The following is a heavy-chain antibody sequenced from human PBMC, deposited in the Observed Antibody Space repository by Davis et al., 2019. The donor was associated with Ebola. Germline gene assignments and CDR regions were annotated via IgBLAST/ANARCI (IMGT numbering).Heavy chain of an antibody. CDR2: ISYDGSNK. V-gene: IGHV3-30*18. J-gene: IGHJ6*02. CDR1: GFTFSSYG. D-gene: IGHD5-18*01. Sequence: PGGSLRLSCAASGFTFSSYGIHWVRQAPGKGLEWMAVISYDGSNKNYADSVKGRFTISRDNSKNTLYLQMNSLRAEDTAVYYCAKDLWGYSYGYYYYGMDVWGQGTTVTVSS. CDR3: AKDLWGYSYGYYYYGMDV.